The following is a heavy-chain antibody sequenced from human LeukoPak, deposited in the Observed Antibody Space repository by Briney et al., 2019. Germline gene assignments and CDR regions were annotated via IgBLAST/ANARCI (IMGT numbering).Heavy chain of an antibody. CDR2: ISSSGSTI. D-gene: IGHD2-2*01. Sequence: GGSLRLSCAASGFTFSSYEMNWVRQAPGKGLEWVSYISSSGSTIYYAASVKGRFTISRDNAKNSMYLQMNSLRAEDTAVYYCARGGGYCSSTSCYPWPPGYWGQGTLVAVSS. CDR3: ARGGGYCSSTSCYPWPPGY. CDR1: GFTFSSYE. J-gene: IGHJ4*02. V-gene: IGHV3-48*03.